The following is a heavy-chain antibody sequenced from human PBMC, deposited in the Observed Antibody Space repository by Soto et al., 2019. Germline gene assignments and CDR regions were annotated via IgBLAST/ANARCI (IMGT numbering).Heavy chain of an antibody. CDR3: ARGYCSSTSCTDPYYYYMDV. Sequence: QVQLVQSGAEVKKPGSSVKVSCTASGGTFSSYTISWVRQAPGQGLEWMGRSIPILGIANYAQKFQGRVTITADKSTSTAYMELSSLRSEDTAVYYCARGYCSSTSCTDPYYYYMDVWGKGTTVTVSS. CDR1: GGTFSSYT. CDR2: SIPILGIA. J-gene: IGHJ6*03. D-gene: IGHD2-2*01. V-gene: IGHV1-69*02.